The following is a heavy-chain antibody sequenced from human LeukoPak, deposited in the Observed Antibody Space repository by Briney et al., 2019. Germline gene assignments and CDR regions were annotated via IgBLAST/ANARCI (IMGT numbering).Heavy chain of an antibody. Sequence: GGSLRLSCAASGFTFSSYWMSWVRQAPGKGLEWVANIKQDGSEKYYVDSVKGRFTISRDNAKNSLYLQMNSLRAEDTAVYYCARDQLGDYGDYGGFYWGQGTLVTVSS. D-gene: IGHD4-17*01. J-gene: IGHJ4*02. CDR2: IKQDGSEK. V-gene: IGHV3-7*01. CDR3: ARDQLGDYGDYGGFY. CDR1: GFTFSSYW.